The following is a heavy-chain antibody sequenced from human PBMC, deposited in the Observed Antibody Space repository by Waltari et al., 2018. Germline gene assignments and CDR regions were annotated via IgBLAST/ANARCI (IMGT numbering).Heavy chain of an antibody. CDR3: ARGRSLGELSSYFDY. CDR1: GGSISSYY. D-gene: IGHD3-16*02. Sequence: QVQLQESGPGLVKPSETLSLTCTVSGGSISSYYWSWIRQPPGKGLEWIGYIYYSGSTNYNPSLKSRVTISVDTSKNQFSLKLSSVTAADTAVYYCARGRSLGELSSYFDYWGQGTLVTVSS. CDR2: IYYSGST. J-gene: IGHJ4*02. V-gene: IGHV4-59*01.